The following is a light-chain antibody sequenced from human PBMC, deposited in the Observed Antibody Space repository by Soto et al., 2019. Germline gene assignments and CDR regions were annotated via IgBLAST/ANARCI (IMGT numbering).Light chain of an antibody. Sequence: DLPMTQSPSSLSASVGDRVTITCRASQTISSYLNWYQHKPGKAPKLLIYAASSLQSGVPSRFSGSGSGTDFTLTISSLQPEDFATYYCQQSYSTPLTFGGGTKVEI. V-gene: IGKV1-39*01. J-gene: IGKJ4*01. CDR2: AAS. CDR1: QTISSY. CDR3: QQSYSTPLT.